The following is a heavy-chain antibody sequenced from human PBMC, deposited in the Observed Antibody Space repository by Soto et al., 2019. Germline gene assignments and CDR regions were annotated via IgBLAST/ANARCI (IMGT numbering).Heavy chain of an antibody. CDR1: GGSISRGGYY. CDR2: IHYSGYT. J-gene: IGHJ4*02. V-gene: IGHV4-39*02. CDR3: ARERIYYDSSAYPDH. Sequence: SETLSLTCAVSGGSISRGGYYWAWIRQPPGKRLEWIGSIHYSGYTYYNPSLKGRVTVSVDTSKNEFSLKLTSVTAADTAVYYCARERIYYDSSAYPDHWGQATLVTVSS. D-gene: IGHD3-22*01.